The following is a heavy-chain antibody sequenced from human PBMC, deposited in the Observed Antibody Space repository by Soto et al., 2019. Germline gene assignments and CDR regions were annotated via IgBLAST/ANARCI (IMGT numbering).Heavy chain of an antibody. V-gene: IGHV1-69*01. Sequence: QVQLEQSGAAVKMPGSSVRLSCKASGGSFYSYVFFWVRQAPGQGLEYMGGIIPLFNTPSYSQKFHDRATIAADGYPPADHLDLNSLTSEDTALYFGATIGRVGDEFDSFVQDWGQGRLVTV. CDR2: IIPLFNTP. J-gene: IGHJ4*02. CDR3: ATIGRVGDEFDSFVQD. CDR1: GGSFYSYV. D-gene: IGHD1-1*01.